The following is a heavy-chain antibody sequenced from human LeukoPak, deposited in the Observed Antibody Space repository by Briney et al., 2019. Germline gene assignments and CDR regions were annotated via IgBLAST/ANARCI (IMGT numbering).Heavy chain of an antibody. CDR3: ARDRVGAIPFDY. CDR2: INPSGGST. V-gene: IGHV1-46*01. D-gene: IGHD1-26*01. J-gene: IGHJ4*02. Sequence: ASVKVSRKASGYTFTGYYMHWVRQAPGQGLEWMGIINPSGGSTSYAQKFQGRVTMTRDMSTSTVYMELSSLRSEDTAAYYCARDRVGAIPFDYWGQGTLVTVSS. CDR1: GYTFTGYY.